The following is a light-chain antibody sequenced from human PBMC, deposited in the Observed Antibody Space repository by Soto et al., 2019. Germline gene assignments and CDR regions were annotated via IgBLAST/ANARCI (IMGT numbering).Light chain of an antibody. CDR3: ETWDSNTPV. V-gene: IGLV4-60*03. CDR1: SGHSSYI. Sequence: QSVLTQSSSASASLGSSVKLTCTLSSGHSSYIIAWHQQQPGKAPRYLMKLEGSGSYNKGSGVPDRFSGYSSGADRYLAIAVHQSENESDYYCETWDSNTPVFGEGTKVTVL. J-gene: IGLJ2*01. CDR2: LEGSGSY.